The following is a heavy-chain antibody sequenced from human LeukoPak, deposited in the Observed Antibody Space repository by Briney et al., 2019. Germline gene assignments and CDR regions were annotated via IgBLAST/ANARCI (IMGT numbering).Heavy chain of an antibody. CDR2: ISAYNGNT. CDR1: GYTFTSYG. D-gene: IGHD2-2*01. V-gene: IGHV1-18*01. CDR3: ARDYQVPAAHRRFDP. Sequence: WASVKVSCKASGYTFTSYGISWVRQAPGQGLEWMGWISAYNGNTNYAQKLQGRVTMTTDTSTSTAYMELRSLRSDDTAVYYCARDYQVPAAHRRFDPWGQGTLVTVSS. J-gene: IGHJ5*02.